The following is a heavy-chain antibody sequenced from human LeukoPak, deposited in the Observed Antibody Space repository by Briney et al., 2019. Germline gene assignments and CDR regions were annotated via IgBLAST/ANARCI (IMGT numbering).Heavy chain of an antibody. D-gene: IGHD2-15*01. Sequence: SETLSLTCTVSGGSISSYYWGWIRQPPGKGLEWIGSIYYSGSTYYNPSLKSRVTISVDTSKNQFSLKLSSVTAADTAVYYCARRVVVVAATSWFDPWGQGTLVTVSS. CDR2: IYYSGST. CDR3: ARRVVVVAATSWFDP. CDR1: GGSISSYY. J-gene: IGHJ5*02. V-gene: IGHV4-39*01.